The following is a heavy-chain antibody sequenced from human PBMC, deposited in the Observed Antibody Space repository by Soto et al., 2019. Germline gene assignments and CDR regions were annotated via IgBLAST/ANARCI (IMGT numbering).Heavy chain of an antibody. J-gene: IGHJ6*03. D-gene: IGHD5-18*01. Sequence: GGSLRLSCAASGFTFSSYGMHWVRQAPGKGLEWVAVIWYDGSNKYYADSVKGRFTISRDNSKNTLYLQMNSLRAEDTAVYYCARELEDTDDYYMDVWGKGTTVTVSS. CDR2: IWYDGSNK. CDR1: GFTFSSYG. CDR3: ARELEDTDDYYMDV. V-gene: IGHV3-33*01.